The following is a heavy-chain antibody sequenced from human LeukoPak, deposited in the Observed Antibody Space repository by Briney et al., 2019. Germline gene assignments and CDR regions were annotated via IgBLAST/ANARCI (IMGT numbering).Heavy chain of an antibody. Sequence: PGESLRLSCAASGFIFSNYVMNWVRQAPGKGLEWVSLISGSGHTTFYAESVKGRFTISRDNSKNTLYLQMSSLKTEDTAVYHCDTDQVGATNFQYYFDFWGQGTLVTVSS. CDR1: GFIFSNYV. CDR2: ISGSGHTT. D-gene: IGHD1-26*01. CDR3: DTDQVGATNFQYYFDF. J-gene: IGHJ4*02. V-gene: IGHV3-23*01.